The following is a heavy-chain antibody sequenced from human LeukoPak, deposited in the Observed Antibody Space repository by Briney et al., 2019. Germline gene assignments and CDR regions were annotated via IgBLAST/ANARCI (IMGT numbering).Heavy chain of an antibody. CDR1: GFTFSSYA. J-gene: IGHJ4*02. CDR2: ISGSGGST. CDR3: AKGPIYGSGSYQVDY. V-gene: IGHV3-23*01. Sequence: GGSLRLSCAASGFTFSSYAMSWVRQAPGKGLEWVSAISGSGGSTYYADSVKGRFTISRDNSKNTLYLQMNSLRAEDTAVYYCAKGPIYGSGSYQVDYWGQGTLVTVSS. D-gene: IGHD3-10*01.